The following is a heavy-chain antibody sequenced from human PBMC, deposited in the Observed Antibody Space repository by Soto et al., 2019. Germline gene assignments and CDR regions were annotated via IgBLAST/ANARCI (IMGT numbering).Heavy chain of an antibody. CDR3: AKGCSGGSCY. Sequence: GGSLRLSCAACGFSLSSYAMSWVRQAQGKGLEWVSAISGSGGSTYYADSVKGRFTISRDNSKNTLYLQMNSLRAEDTAGYYCAKGCSGGSCYWGQGTLVTVSS. V-gene: IGHV3-23*01. CDR1: GFSLSSYA. CDR2: ISGSGGST. J-gene: IGHJ4*02. D-gene: IGHD2-15*01.